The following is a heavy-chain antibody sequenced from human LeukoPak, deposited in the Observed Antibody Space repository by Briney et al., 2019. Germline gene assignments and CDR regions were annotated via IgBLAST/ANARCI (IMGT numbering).Heavy chain of an antibody. D-gene: IGHD5-18*01. J-gene: IGHJ4*02. CDR1: GGSISSSSYY. CDR3: ARGVGQLWLYYFDY. Sequence: SETLSLTCTVSGGSISSSSYYWGWIRQPPGKGLEWIGSIYYSGSTYYNPSLKSRVTISVDTSKNQFSLKLSSVTAADTAVYYCARGVGQLWLYYFDYWGQGTLVTVSS. V-gene: IGHV4-39*07. CDR2: IYYSGST.